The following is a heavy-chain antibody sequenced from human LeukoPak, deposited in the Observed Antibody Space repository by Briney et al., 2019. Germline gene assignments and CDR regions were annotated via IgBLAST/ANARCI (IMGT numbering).Heavy chain of an antibody. CDR3: ARGGTYYPCIDY. V-gene: IGHV1-18*01. CDR2: ISAYNGKT. Sequence: GAPVKVSCKASGYTFTTTYINWVRQAPGQGLEWMGWISAYNGKTSYAQKFQGGVTMTTDSSTNTAYMDLTSLRSDDTAVYYCARGGTYYPCIDYWGQGTLVTVSS. CDR1: GYTFTTTY. J-gene: IGHJ4*02. D-gene: IGHD1-26*01.